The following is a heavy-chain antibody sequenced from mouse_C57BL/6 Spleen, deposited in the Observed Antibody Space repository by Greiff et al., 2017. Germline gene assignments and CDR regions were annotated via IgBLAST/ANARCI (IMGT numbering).Heavy chain of an antibody. J-gene: IGHJ2*01. CDR3: TRDWTGNYFDY. Sequence: QVQLQQSGAELVRPGASVTLSCKASGYTFTDYEMHWVKQTPVHGLEWIGAIDPETGGTAYNQKFKGKAILTADKSSSTAYMELRSLTSEDSAVYYCTRDWTGNYFDYWGRDTTLTVSS. V-gene: IGHV1-15*01. D-gene: IGHD4-1*01. CDR1: GYTFTDYE. CDR2: IDPETGGT.